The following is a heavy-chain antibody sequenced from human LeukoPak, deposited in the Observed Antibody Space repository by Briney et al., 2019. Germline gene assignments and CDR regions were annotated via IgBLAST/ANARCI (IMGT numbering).Heavy chain of an antibody. CDR1: GYTFTGYY. CDR2: INPNSGGT. V-gene: IGHV1-2*02. CDR3: ARDHGIVLMVYAKYYFDY. J-gene: IGHJ4*02. Sequence: ASVKVSCKASGYTFTGYYMHWVRQAPGQGLEWMGWINPNSGGTNYAQKFQGRVTMTRDTSISTAYMELSRLRSDDTVVYYCARDHGIVLMVYAKYYFDYWGQGTLVTVSS. D-gene: IGHD2-8*01.